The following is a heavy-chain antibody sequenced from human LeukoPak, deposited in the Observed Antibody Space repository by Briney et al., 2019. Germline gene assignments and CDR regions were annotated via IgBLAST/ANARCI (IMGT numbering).Heavy chain of an antibody. CDR1: GGSFSGYY. D-gene: IGHD3-9*01. Sequence: SETLSLTCAVYGGSFSGYYWSWIRQPPGKGLEWIGEINHSGSTNYNPSLKSRVTISVDTSKNQFSLKLSSVTAADTAVYYCARPVSSYYDILTGYRTWYYFDYRGQGTLVTVSS. CDR3: ARPVSSYYDILTGYRTWYYFDY. CDR2: INHSGST. J-gene: IGHJ4*02. V-gene: IGHV4-34*01.